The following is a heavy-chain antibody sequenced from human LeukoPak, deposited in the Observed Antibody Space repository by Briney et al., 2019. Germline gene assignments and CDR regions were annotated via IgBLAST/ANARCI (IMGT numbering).Heavy chain of an antibody. J-gene: IGHJ3*02. D-gene: IGHD6-25*01. CDR3: ARSGTDAFDI. CDR2: ISGSGGST. CDR1: GFTFSSYA. V-gene: IGHV3-23*01. Sequence: GGSLRLSSAASGFTFSSYAMSWVRQAPGKGLEWVSAISGSGGSTYYADSVKGRFTISRDNSKSTLYLQMNSLRAEDTAVYYCARSGTDAFDIWGQGTMVTVSS.